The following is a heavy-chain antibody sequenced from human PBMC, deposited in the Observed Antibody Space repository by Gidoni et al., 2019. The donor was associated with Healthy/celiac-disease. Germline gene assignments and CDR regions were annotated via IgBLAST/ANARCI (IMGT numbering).Heavy chain of an antibody. V-gene: IGHV3-9*01. J-gene: IGHJ3*02. CDR1: GFTFADYA. CDR2: ISWNSGSI. CDR3: AKDIRWQRGDLAFDI. Sequence: EVQLVESGGGLVQPGRSLRLSCAASGFTFADYAMHWVRQAPGKGLEWVSGISWNSGSIGYADSVKGRFTISRDNAKNSLYLQMNSLRAEDTALYYCAKDIRWQRGDLAFDIWGQGTMVTVSS. D-gene: IGHD4-17*01.